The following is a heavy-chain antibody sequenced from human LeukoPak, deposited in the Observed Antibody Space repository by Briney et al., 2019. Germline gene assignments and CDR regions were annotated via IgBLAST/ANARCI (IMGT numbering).Heavy chain of an antibody. CDR3: ARGDYGSGIYTTLFGL. D-gene: IGHD3-10*01. Sequence: RGASVKVSCKASGYTFTSYGISWVRQAPGQRLEWMGWVNAGDGKIKYSENFQGRVVMTRDPSARTAYMELSSLRFEDTAVYYCARGDYGSGIYTTLFGLWGQGTPVIVS. V-gene: IGHV1-3*01. CDR1: GYTFTSYG. CDR2: VNAGDGKI. J-gene: IGHJ4*02.